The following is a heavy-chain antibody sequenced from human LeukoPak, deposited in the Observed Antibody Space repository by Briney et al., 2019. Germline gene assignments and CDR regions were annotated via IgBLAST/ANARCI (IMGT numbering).Heavy chain of an antibody. J-gene: IGHJ3*02. CDR2: INPNSGGT. Sequence: ASVKVSCKASGYTFTGYCMHWVRQAPGQGLEWMGWINPNSGGTNYAQKFQGRVTMTRDTSISTAYMELSRLRSDDTAVYYCARYLPGALDAFDIWGQGTMVTVSS. V-gene: IGHV1-2*02. CDR1: GYTFTGYC. CDR3: ARYLPGALDAFDI. D-gene: IGHD4/OR15-4a*01.